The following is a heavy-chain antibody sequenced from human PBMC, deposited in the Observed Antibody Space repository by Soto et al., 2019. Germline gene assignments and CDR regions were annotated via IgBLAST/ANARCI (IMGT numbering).Heavy chain of an antibody. CDR3: ARAQWYCSSTSCYSGYFYGMDV. CDR2: TSFDGRNK. Sequence: PGGSLRLSCAASGFTFSNFDMHWVRQPPGKGLEWVAVTSFDGRNKYYADSVKGRFTISRDNSKNTLYLQMNSLRAEDTAVYYCARAQWYCSSTSCYSGYFYGMDVWGQGTTVTVSS. D-gene: IGHD2-2*02. CDR1: GFTFSNFD. J-gene: IGHJ6*02. V-gene: IGHV3-30*03.